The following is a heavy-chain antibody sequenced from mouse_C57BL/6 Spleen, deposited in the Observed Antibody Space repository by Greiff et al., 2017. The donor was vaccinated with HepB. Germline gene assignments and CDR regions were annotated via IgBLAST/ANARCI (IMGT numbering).Heavy chain of an antibody. Sequence: EVKLVESGGGLVQPKGSLKLSCAASGFSFNTYAMNWVRQAPGKGLEWVARIRSKSNNYATYYADSVKDRLTISRDDSANMLYLQMTNLKTEDTAMYYCVRGDYWGQGTSVTVSS. CDR1: GFSFNTYA. J-gene: IGHJ4*01. V-gene: IGHV10-1*01. CDR2: IRSKSNNYAT. CDR3: VRGDY.